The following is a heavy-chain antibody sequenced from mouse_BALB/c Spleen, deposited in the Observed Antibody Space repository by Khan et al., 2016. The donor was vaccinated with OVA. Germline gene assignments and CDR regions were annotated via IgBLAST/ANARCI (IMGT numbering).Heavy chain of an antibody. CDR3: ARSYFGNYEFAY. CDR2: IFPGTGTT. CDR1: GYTFTSYW. Sequence: QVQLQQSGAELVKPGASVKLSCKTSGYTFTSYWIQWVKQRPGQGLGWIGQIFPGTGTTYYNENFKGKATLTVDTSSSTAYMQLSSLTSEDSAVYFCARSYFGNYEFAYWGQGTLVTVSP. D-gene: IGHD2-1*01. J-gene: IGHJ3*01. V-gene: IGHV1S132*01.